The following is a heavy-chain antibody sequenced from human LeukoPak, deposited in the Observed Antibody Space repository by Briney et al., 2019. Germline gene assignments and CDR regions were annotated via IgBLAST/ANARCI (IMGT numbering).Heavy chain of an antibody. CDR1: GGSFSDYY. CDR2: INHSGST. CDR3: ARGPYFDWLADRRRFGY. J-gene: IGHJ4*02. V-gene: IGHV4-34*01. D-gene: IGHD3-9*01. Sequence: NPSETLSLTCAVYGGSFSDYYWSWIRQPPGKGLEWIGEINHSGSTNYNPSLKSRVTISVDTSKNQFSLKLSSVTAADTAVYYCARGPYFDWLADRRRFGYWGQGTLVTVSS.